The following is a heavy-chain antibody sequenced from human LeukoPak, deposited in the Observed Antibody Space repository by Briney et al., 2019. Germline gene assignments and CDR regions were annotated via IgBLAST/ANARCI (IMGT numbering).Heavy chain of an antibody. V-gene: IGHV5-51*01. CDR2: IYPGDSDT. J-gene: IGHJ4*02. Sequence: GKSLKISCKGSGYSFTSYWIGWVRQMPGKGLEWMGIIYPGDSDTRYSPSFQGQVTISADKSISTAYLQWSSLKASDTAMYYCARNYYGSGSYYNGFDYWGQGTLVTVSS. CDR3: ARNYYGSGSYYNGFDY. CDR1: GYSFTSYW. D-gene: IGHD3-10*01.